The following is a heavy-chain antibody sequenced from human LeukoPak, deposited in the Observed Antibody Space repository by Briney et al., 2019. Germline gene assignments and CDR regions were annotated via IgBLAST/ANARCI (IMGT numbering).Heavy chain of an antibody. V-gene: IGHV5-10-1*01. D-gene: IGHD6-13*01. Sequence: GASLQISCNGSGYNFTSYWISWVRQLPGKGLEWMGRIDRSDSYTNYSPSFQGHVTISADKSISTAYLQWSSLKASDTAMYYWARHAASIAAAGKSNWFDPWGQGTLVTVSS. CDR2: IDRSDSYT. CDR3: ARHAASIAAAGKSNWFDP. J-gene: IGHJ5*02. CDR1: GYNFTSYW.